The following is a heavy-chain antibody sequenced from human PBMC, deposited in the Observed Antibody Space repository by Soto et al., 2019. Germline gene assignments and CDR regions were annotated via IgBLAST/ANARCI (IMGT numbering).Heavy chain of an antibody. CDR2: ISGSGGST. V-gene: IGHV3-23*01. D-gene: IGHD3-3*01. CDR3: AIDYDFWSGPRAPTAFDP. Sequence: GGSLRLSCAASGFTISSYAMSWVRQAPGKGLEWVSAISGSGGSTYYADSVKGRFTISRDNSKNTLYLQMNSLRAEDTAVYYCAIDYDFWSGPRAPTAFDPWRQGTLVTISS. J-gene: IGHJ5*02. CDR1: GFTISSYA.